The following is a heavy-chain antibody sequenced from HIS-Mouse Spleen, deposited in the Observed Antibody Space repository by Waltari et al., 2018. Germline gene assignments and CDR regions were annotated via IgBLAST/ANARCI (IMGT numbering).Heavy chain of an antibody. V-gene: IGHV3-30*18. J-gene: IGHJ4*02. CDR1: GFTCRSHG. CDR2: ISYDGSNK. Sequence: QVQLVESGGGVVQPGRSLRLSCVASGFTCRSHGLHWVRQAPGKGLEWVAVISYDGSNKYYADSVKGRFTISRDNSKNTLYLQMNSLRAEDTAVYYCAKDKHHAFDYWGQGTLVTVSS. CDR3: AKDKHHAFDY.